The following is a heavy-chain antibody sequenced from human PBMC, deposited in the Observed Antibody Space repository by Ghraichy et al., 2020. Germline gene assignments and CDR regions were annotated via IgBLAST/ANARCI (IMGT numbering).Heavy chain of an antibody. CDR3: ARARRGYSSSSSFDY. D-gene: IGHD6-13*01. CDR2: INHSGST. J-gene: IGHJ4*02. CDR1: GGSFSGYY. V-gene: IGHV4-34*01. Sequence: SETLSLTCAVYGGSFSGYYWSWIRQPPGKGLEWIGEINHSGSTNYNPSLKSRVTISVDTSKNQFSLKLSSVTAADTAVYYCARARRGYSSSSSFDYWGQGTLVTVSS.